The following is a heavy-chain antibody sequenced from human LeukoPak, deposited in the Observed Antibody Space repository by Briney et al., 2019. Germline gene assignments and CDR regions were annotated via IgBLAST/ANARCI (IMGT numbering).Heavy chain of an antibody. Sequence: ASVKVSCKASGYTFTSYGFSWVRQAPGQGLEWVGWISAYNGNTNYAQKLQGRVTMTTDTSTSTAYMELRSLRSDDTAVYYCARGRELEWNDAFDIWGQGTMVTVSS. CDR2: ISAYNGNT. D-gene: IGHD1-1*01. CDR1: GYTFTSYG. CDR3: ARGRELEWNDAFDI. J-gene: IGHJ3*02. V-gene: IGHV1-18*01.